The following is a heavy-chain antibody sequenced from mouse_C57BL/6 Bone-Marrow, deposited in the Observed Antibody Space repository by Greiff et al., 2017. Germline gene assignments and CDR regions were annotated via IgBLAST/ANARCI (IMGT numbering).Heavy chain of an antibody. CDR3: ARAPSLRRPFAY. D-gene: IGHD1-2*01. Sequence: EVHLVESGPGLVKPSQSLSLTCSVTGYSITSGYYWNWIRQFPGNKLEWMGYISYDGSSNYNPSLKNRISITRDTSKNQFFLKLNSVTTEDTATYYCARAPSLRRPFAYWGQGTLVTVSA. CDR2: ISYDGSS. CDR1: GYSITSGYY. V-gene: IGHV3-6*01. J-gene: IGHJ3*01.